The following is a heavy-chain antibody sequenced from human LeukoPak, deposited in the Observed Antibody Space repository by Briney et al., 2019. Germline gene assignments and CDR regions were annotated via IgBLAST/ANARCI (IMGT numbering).Heavy chain of an antibody. V-gene: IGHV4-59*01. Sequence: SETLSLTCTVSGGSISNYYWSWVRQPPGKGLEWIGYIYYSGSTNYNPSLKSRVTISVDTSKNQFSLKLSSVTAADTAVYYCARVDPDSSSTLEVFDYWGQGTLVTVSS. CDR2: IYYSGST. CDR3: ARVDPDSSSTLEVFDY. CDR1: GGSISNYY. J-gene: IGHJ4*02. D-gene: IGHD6-6*01.